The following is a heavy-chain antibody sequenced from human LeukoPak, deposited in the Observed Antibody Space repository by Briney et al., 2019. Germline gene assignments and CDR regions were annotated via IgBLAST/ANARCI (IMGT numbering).Heavy chain of an antibody. CDR1: GGSISSGAW. CDR3: ARDLMVRGLDI. Sequence: SETLSLTCAVSGGSISSGAWWCWVRQPPGKGLEWIGTMYYSGSTYYNPSLKSQVTISVDTSKNQFSLKLSSVTAADTAVYYCARDLMVRGLDIWGQGTMVIVSS. J-gene: IGHJ3*02. D-gene: IGHD3-10*01. CDR2: MYYSGST. V-gene: IGHV4-4*02.